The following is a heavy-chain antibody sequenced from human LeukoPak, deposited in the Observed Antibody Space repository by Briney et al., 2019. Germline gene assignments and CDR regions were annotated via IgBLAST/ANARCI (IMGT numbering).Heavy chain of an antibody. CDR3: AKDSAHYYGSGRLDY. D-gene: IGHD3-10*01. Sequence: GGSLRLSCVTSGFTFSNYAMSWVRQAPGKGLEWVSDITKSGRDTFYADSVKGRFTISRDNSKNTLYLQMNSLRAEDTAVYYCAKDSAHYYGSGRLDYWGQGTLVTVSS. CDR2: ITKSGRDT. CDR1: GFTFSNYA. V-gene: IGHV3-23*01. J-gene: IGHJ4*02.